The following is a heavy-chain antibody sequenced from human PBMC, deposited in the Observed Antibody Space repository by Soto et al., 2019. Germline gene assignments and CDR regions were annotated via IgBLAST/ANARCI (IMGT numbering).Heavy chain of an antibody. CDR3: ARDPSSGWYFGAFDI. V-gene: IGHV3-53*02. Sequence: EVQLVETGGGLIQPGGSLRLSCAASGFTVSSNYMSWVRQAPGKGLEWVSVIYSGGSTYYADSVKGRFTISRDNSKNTLYLHMNSLRAEDTAVYYCARDPSSGWYFGAFDIWGQGTMVTVSS. CDR2: IYSGGST. CDR1: GFTVSSNY. D-gene: IGHD6-19*01. J-gene: IGHJ3*02.